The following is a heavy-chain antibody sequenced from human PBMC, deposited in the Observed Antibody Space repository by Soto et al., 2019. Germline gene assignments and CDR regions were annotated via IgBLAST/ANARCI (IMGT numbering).Heavy chain of an antibody. J-gene: IGHJ4*02. V-gene: IGHV3-72*01. CDR2: IRNKVKSYTI. CDR3: VRGFSSNGVYPYDY. Sequence: PGGSLRLSCAASGFIFSDHYMDWVRQAPGKGLEWVGRIRNKVKSYTIEYAASVKGRFTISRDDSEKSMYLQMNSLRTEDTAVYYCVRGFSSNGVYPYDYWGQGTLVTVSS. D-gene: IGHD2-8*01. CDR1: GFIFSDHY.